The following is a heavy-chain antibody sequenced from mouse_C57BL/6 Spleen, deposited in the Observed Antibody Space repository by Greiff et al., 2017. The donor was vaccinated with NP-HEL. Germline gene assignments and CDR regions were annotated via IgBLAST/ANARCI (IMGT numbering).Heavy chain of an antibody. V-gene: IGHV5-16*01. D-gene: IGHD1-1*01. CDR1: GFTFSDYY. CDR3: ARDGSSLYAMDY. J-gene: IGHJ4*01. CDR2: INYDGSST. Sequence: DVMLVESEGGLVQPGSSMKLSCTASGFTFSDYYMAWVRQVPEKGLEWVANINYDGSSTYYLDSLKSRFIISRDNAKNILYLQMSSLKSEDTATYYCARDGSSLYAMDYWGQGTSVTVSS.